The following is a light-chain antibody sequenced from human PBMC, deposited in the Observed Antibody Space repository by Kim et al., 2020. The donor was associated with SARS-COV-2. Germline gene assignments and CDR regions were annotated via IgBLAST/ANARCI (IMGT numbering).Light chain of an antibody. Sequence: VTVACTGGGANIGAGYDVNWYQQLPGTAPNLLIYDNSNRPSGVPDRFSGSKSGTSASLAITGLQAEDEADYYCQSYDSSLSALYVFGTGTKVTVL. CDR3: QSYDSSLSALYV. V-gene: IGLV1-40*01. J-gene: IGLJ1*01. CDR1: GANIGAGYD. CDR2: DNS.